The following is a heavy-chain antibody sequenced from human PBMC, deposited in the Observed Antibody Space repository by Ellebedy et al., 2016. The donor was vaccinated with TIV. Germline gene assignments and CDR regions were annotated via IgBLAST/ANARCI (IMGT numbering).Heavy chain of an antibody. J-gene: IGHJ4*02. D-gene: IGHD3-3*01. CDR1: GGSISSSSYY. Sequence: MPSETLSLTCTVSGGSISSSSYYWGWIRQPPGKGLEWIGSIYYSGSTYYNPSLKSRVTISVDTSKNQFSLKLSSVTAADTAVYYCARSYDFWSGSFGYWGQGTLVTVSS. CDR2: IYYSGST. CDR3: ARSYDFWSGSFGY. V-gene: IGHV4-39*01.